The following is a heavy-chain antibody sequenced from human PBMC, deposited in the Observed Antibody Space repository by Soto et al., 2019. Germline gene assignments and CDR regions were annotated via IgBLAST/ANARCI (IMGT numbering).Heavy chain of an antibody. Sequence: QVQLVQSGAEVKKPGSSVKVSCKASGGTFSSYAISWVRQAPGQGLEWMGGIIPIFGTANYAKKFQGRVKIHAEESKSTAYMELSSLRSEDTAVYYCARDGGRGTTKWNFAYWGQGTLVPVSS. CDR2: IIPIFGTA. CDR1: GGTFSSYA. CDR3: ARDGGRGTTKWNFAY. J-gene: IGHJ4*02. D-gene: IGHD1-1*01. V-gene: IGHV1-69*01.